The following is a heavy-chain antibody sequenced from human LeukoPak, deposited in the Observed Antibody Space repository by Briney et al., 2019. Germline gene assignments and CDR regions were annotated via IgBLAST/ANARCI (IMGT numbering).Heavy chain of an antibody. V-gene: IGHV4-34*01. CDR2: INHSGST. CDR3: ARGSSGYYTFDY. CDR1: GGSISSYY. D-gene: IGHD3-22*01. Sequence: KPSETLSLTCTVSGGSISSYYWSWIRQPPGKGLEWIGEINHSGSTNYNPSLKSRVTISVDTSKNQFSLKLSSVTAADTAVYYCARGSSGYYTFDYWGQGTLVTVSS. J-gene: IGHJ4*02.